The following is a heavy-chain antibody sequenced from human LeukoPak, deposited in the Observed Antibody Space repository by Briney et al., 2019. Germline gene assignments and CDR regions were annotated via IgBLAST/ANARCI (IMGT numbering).Heavy chain of an antibody. CDR2: ISAYNGNT. D-gene: IGHD6-19*01. CDR3: ARDLGGQWLSYWYFDL. V-gene: IGHV1-18*04. Sequence: VASVKVSCKASGYTFTSYGISWVRQAPGQGPEWMGWISAYNGNTNYAQKLQGRVAMTTDTSTSTAYMELRSLRSEDTAVYYCARDLGGQWLSYWYFDLWGRGTLVTVSS. J-gene: IGHJ2*01. CDR1: GYTFTSYG.